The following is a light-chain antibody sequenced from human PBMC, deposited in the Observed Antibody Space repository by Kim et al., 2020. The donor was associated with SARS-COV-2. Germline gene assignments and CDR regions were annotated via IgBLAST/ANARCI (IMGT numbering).Light chain of an antibody. CDR2: GAS. CDR3: QQYADSPIT. Sequence: SPGETAPLSCRASQTVRSNQLAWYRQTPGQAPRLLIYGASSRATGIPDRFSGGGSRTVFTLTISRLEPEDFAVFYYQQYADSPITFGQGTRLEIK. CDR1: QTVRSNQ. V-gene: IGKV3-20*01. J-gene: IGKJ5*01.